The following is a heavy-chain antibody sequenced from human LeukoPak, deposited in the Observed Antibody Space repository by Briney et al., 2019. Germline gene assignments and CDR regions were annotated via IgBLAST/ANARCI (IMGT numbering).Heavy chain of an antibody. V-gene: IGHV6-1*01. Sequence: SQTLSLTCVISGDIFSSNSAAWNWIRQSPSRGHEWLGRTYYRSRWHEDCAEFVKSRLTINPDTSKNQFSLQLNSVTPEDTAVYYCVRGGHYAMDVWGQGTTVTVSS. J-gene: IGHJ6*02. CDR1: GDIFSSNSAA. CDR3: VRGGHYAMDV. CDR2: TYYRSRWHE.